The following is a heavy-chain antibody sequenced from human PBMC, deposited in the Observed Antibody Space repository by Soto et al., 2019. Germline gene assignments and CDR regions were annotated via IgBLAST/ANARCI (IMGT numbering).Heavy chain of an antibody. Sequence: GASVKVSCKASGYTFTSYYMHWVRQAPGQGLEWMGIINPSGGSTSYAQKFQGRVTMTRDTSTSTVYMELSSLRSEDTAVYYCARTYGGDYYDSSGYYPDFDYWGQGTLVTVSS. CDR2: INPSGGST. CDR3: ARTYGGDYYDSSGYYPDFDY. CDR1: GYTFTSYY. D-gene: IGHD3-22*01. V-gene: IGHV1-46*01. J-gene: IGHJ4*02.